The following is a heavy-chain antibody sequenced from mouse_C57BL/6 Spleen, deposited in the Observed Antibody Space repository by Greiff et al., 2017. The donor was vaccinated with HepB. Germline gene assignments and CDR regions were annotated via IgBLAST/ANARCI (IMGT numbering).Heavy chain of an antibody. Sequence: EVMLVESGGGLVQPGGSLKLSCAASGFTFSDYGMAWVRQAPRKGPEWVAFISNLAYSIYYADTVTGRFTISRENAKNTLYLEMSSLRSEDTAMYYCARHGADYDAMDYWGQGTSVTVSS. CDR2: ISNLAYSI. CDR3: ARHGADYDAMDY. V-gene: IGHV5-15*01. D-gene: IGHD3-3*01. CDR1: GFTFSDYG. J-gene: IGHJ4*01.